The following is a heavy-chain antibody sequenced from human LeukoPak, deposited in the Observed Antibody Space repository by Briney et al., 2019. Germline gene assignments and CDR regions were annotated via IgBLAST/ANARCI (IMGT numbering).Heavy chain of an antibody. V-gene: IGHV3-21*01. Sequence: GGSLRLSCAASGFTFSTYSMNWVRQAPRKGLEWVSSISIGSDHIYYADSVKGRFTISRDNAKNSLYLQMDSPRAEAQAVFFSARDDYASSAGYDCWSQGSLVTV. D-gene: IGHD2-2*01. CDR3: ARDDYASSAGYDC. CDR1: GFTFSTYS. CDR2: ISIGSDHI. J-gene: IGHJ4*02.